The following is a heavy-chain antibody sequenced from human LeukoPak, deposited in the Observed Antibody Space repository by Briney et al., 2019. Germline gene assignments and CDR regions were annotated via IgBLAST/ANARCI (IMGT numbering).Heavy chain of an antibody. Sequence: GGSLRLSCAASGFTFSSYAMSWVRQAPGRGLEWVSAISGSGGSTYYADSVKGRFTISRDNSKNTLYLQMNSLRAEDTAVYYCAKDPNDYGDYDLWGQGTLVTVSS. D-gene: IGHD4-17*01. V-gene: IGHV3-23*01. CDR3: AKDPNDYGDYDL. J-gene: IGHJ4*02. CDR2: ISGSGGST. CDR1: GFTFSSYA.